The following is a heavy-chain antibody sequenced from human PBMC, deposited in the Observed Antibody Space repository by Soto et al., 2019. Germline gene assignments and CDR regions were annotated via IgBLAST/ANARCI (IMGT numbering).Heavy chain of an antibody. J-gene: IGHJ3*02. Sequence: SETLSLTCTVSGDSISSYYWSWIRLPPGKGLEWIGYIYYSGSTSYNPSLQSRVTMSVDTSKNQFSLKLTSVTAADTAMYYCARQKAFFDAFDMWGRGTLVTVSS. V-gene: IGHV4-59*01. CDR2: IYYSGST. CDR3: ARQKAFFDAFDM. CDR1: GDSISSYY.